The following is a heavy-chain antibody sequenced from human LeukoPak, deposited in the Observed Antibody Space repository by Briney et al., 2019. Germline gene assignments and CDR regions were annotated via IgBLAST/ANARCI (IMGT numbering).Heavy chain of an antibody. CDR2: ISWNSGSI. CDR3: AKAPYYYGMDV. J-gene: IGHJ6*02. CDR1: GFTFDDYA. V-gene: IGHV3-9*01. Sequence: GRSLRLSCAASGFTFDDYAMHWVRQAPGKGLEWVSGISWNSGSIGYADPVKGRFTISRDNAKNSLYLQMNSLRAEDTALYYCAKAPYYYGMDVWGQGTTVTVSS.